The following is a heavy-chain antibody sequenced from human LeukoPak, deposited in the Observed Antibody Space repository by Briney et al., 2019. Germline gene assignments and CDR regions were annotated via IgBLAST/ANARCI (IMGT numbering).Heavy chain of an antibody. Sequence: GGSLRLSCAASGFTFSSYAMSWVRQAPGMGLEWVSVLYSGGSTNYADSVKGRFSISRDSSKNTVYLQMNSLRAEDTAVFYCARGQTVTGAGTRAFDIWGQGTVVTVSS. CDR3: ARGQTVTGAGTRAFDI. CDR2: LYSGGST. J-gene: IGHJ3*02. V-gene: IGHV3-66*01. CDR1: GFTFSSYA. D-gene: IGHD6-13*01.